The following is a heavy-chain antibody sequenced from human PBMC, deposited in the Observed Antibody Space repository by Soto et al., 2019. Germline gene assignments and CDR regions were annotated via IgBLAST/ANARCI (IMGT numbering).Heavy chain of an antibody. Sequence: QVQLQESGPGLVKPSQTLSLTCTVSGGSISSNNYFWSWIRQHPGKGLEWIGYTSYTGSAYYSPSRESRVTISVDTSKNQFSLRLNSVTAADTAMYYCAREVVSPATSDAFDIWGQGTMVTVSS. CDR2: TSYTGSA. D-gene: IGHD1-26*01. V-gene: IGHV4-31*03. J-gene: IGHJ3*02. CDR1: GGSISSNNYF. CDR3: AREVVSPATSDAFDI.